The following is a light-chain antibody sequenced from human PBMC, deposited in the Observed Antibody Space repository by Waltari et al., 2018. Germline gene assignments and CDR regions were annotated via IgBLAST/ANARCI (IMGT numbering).Light chain of an antibody. CDR3: QHYNSYGT. CDR2: KAF. CDR1: QSISTW. J-gene: IGKJ1*01. Sequence: DIQMTQSPPTLSPSVADRVTITCRASQSISTWLSWYQQKPGKAPKLLIYKAFSLETGVPSRFSGSGSGTEFTLTISSLQPDDFATYYCQHYNSYGTFGQGTKVEIK. V-gene: IGKV1-5*03.